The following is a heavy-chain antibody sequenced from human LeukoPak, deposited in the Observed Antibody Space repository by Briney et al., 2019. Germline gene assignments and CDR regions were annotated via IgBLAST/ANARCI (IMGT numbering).Heavy chain of an antibody. J-gene: IGHJ4*02. CDR3: ARAVVGATVYYFDY. CDR1: GFTFSSYW. D-gene: IGHD1-26*01. V-gene: IGHV3-74*01. Sequence: GGSLRLSCAASGFTFSSYWMHWVRQAPGKGLVWVSRINSDGSSTSYADSVKGRFTISRDNAKNSLYLQMNSLRAEDTALYYCARAVVGATVYYFDYWGQGTLVTVSS. CDR2: INSDGSST.